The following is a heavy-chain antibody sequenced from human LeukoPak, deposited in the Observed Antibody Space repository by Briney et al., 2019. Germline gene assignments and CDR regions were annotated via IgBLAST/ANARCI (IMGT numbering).Heavy chain of an antibody. CDR1: GFTFSSYA. D-gene: IGHD3-3*01. V-gene: IGHV3-23*01. Sequence: GGSLRLSCAASGFTFSSYAMSSVRQAPGKGLEWVSAISSSGGSTYYADSVKGRFTISRDNSKNTLYLQMNSLRAEDTAVYYCAKDIAYDFWSGPNYYFDYGGQGTLVTVYS. CDR2: ISSSGGST. CDR3: AKDIAYDFWSGPNYYFDY. J-gene: IGHJ4*02.